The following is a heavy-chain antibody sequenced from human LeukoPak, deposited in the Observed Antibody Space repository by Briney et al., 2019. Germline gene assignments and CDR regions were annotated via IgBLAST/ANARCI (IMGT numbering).Heavy chain of an antibody. CDR1: GFTFDDYA. CDR2: ISWNSGSI. D-gene: IGHD1-26*01. J-gene: IGHJ4*02. V-gene: IGHV3-9*01. CDR3: AKESEYVGAVDY. Sequence: GRSLGLSCAASGFTFDDYAMHRVRQAPGKGLEWVSGISWNSGSIGYADSVKGRFTISRDNAKNSLYLQMNSLRAEDTALYYCAKESEYVGAVDYWGQGTLVTVSS.